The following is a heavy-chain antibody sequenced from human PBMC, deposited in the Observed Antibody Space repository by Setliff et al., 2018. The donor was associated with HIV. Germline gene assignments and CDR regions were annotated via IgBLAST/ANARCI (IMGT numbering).Heavy chain of an antibody. J-gene: IGHJ6*03. CDR1: GYTFTSYG. CDR3: ARDRGVPAAHYYYYYYMDV. D-gene: IGHD2-2*01. CDR2: ISPYNGNT. V-gene: IGHV1-18*01. Sequence: ASVKVSCKASGYTFTSYGISWVRQAPGQGLEWMGWISPYNGNTNYAQKLQGRVTMTTDTSTSTAYMELRSLRSDDTAVYYCARDRGVPAAHYYYYYYMDVWGKGTMVTVSS.